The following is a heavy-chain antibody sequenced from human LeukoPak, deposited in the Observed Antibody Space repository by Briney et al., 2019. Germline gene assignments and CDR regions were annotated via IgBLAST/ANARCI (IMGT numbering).Heavy chain of an antibody. Sequence: GGSLRLSCAASGFTFSSYAMSWVRQAPVKGLEWVSAISGSGGSTYYADSVKGRFTISRDNSKNTLYLQMNSLRAEDTAVYYCAKDREYQHTQKYNWFDPWGQGTLVTVSS. CDR3: AKDREYQHTQKYNWFDP. J-gene: IGHJ5*02. CDR2: ISGSGGST. CDR1: GFTFSSYA. D-gene: IGHD2-2*01. V-gene: IGHV3-23*01.